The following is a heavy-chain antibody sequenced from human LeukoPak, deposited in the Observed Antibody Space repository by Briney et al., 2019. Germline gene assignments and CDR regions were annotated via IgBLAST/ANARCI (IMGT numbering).Heavy chain of an antibody. CDR2: INQDGREK. D-gene: IGHD6-6*01. V-gene: IGHV3-7*01. CDR3: ASHSSSSGM. J-gene: IGHJ4*02. Sequence: PGGSLRLSCAASGFAFSSFWMSWVRQVPGKGLEWVANINQDGREKNYVDSVKGRFTIFRDNAKNSLYLQMNSLRAEDTAVYYCASHSSSSGMWGQGTLVTVSS. CDR1: GFAFSSFW.